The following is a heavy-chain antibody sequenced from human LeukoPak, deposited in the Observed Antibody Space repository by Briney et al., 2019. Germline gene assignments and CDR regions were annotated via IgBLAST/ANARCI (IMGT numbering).Heavy chain of an antibody. D-gene: IGHD7-27*01. CDR3: ARVDWGSVYYCMDV. V-gene: IGHV3-21*01. CDR1: GFTFSSYS. CDR2: ISSSSSYI. J-gene: IGHJ6*03. Sequence: GGSLRLSCAASGFTFSSYSMNWVRQAPGKGLEWVSSISSSSSYIYYADSVKGRFTISRDNAKNSLYLQMNSLRAEDTAVYYCARVDWGSVYYCMDVWGKGATVTVSS.